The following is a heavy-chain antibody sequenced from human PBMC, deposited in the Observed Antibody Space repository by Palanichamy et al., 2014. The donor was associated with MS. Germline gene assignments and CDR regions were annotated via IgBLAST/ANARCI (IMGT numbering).Heavy chain of an antibody. CDR1: GDSVSSTIAA. D-gene: IGHD3-16*02. J-gene: IGHJ4*02. CDR3: ARAIDYPGGSYRYSFDS. V-gene: IGHV6-1*01. CDR2: TYYKSQWYH. Sequence: QVQLQESGPGLVKPSQTLSLTCVISGDSVSSTIAAWTWIRQSPSRGLEWLGRTYYKSQWYHDYAPSVESRITINPDTSKNQFSLQLNSVTPEDTAVYFCARAIDYPGGSYRYSFDSWGQGTLVTVSS.